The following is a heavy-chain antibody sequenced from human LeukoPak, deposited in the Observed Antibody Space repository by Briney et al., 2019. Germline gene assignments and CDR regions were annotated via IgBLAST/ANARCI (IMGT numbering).Heavy chain of an antibody. CDR3: ARVFHQNYYDSSGRGDY. D-gene: IGHD3-22*01. Sequence: GTSLRLSCAASGFIFSSYGIHWVRQAPGKGLEWVAVIWSDGSRKYYTDSVKGRFTISRDNSKNTVFLQMNSLRADDTAVYYCARVFHQNYYDSSGRGDYWGQGTLVTVSS. V-gene: IGHV3-33*01. CDR1: GFIFSSYG. CDR2: IWSDGSRK. J-gene: IGHJ4*02.